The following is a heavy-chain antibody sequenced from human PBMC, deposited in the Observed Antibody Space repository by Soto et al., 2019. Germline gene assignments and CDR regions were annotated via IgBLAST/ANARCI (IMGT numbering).Heavy chain of an antibody. D-gene: IGHD3-10*01. J-gene: IGHJ4*02. CDR1: GFTFSNAW. CDR2: IKSKTDGGTT. CDR3: TTKQIGLLWFGTADY. Sequence: GGSLRLSCAASGFTFSNAWMNWVRQAPGKGLEWVGRIKSKTDGGTTDYAAPVKGRFTISRDDSKNTLYLQMNSLKTEDTAVYYCTTKQIGLLWFGTADYWGQGTLVTVSS. V-gene: IGHV3-15*07.